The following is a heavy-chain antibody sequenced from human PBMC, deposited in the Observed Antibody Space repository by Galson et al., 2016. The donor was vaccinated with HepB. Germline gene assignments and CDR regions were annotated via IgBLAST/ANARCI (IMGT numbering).Heavy chain of an antibody. Sequence: SVKVSCKASGYTFSGYYMNWVRQAPGQGLQWMGWINPNSGGTNYAQKFQGRVTMTRDKSMSTAYMELSRLRSDDTAVYYCARGEGTSPARSFDCWGQGTLVTVSS. J-gene: IGHJ4*02. CDR1: GYTFSGYY. D-gene: IGHD3-10*01. CDR3: ARGEGTSPARSFDC. V-gene: IGHV1-2*02. CDR2: INPNSGGT.